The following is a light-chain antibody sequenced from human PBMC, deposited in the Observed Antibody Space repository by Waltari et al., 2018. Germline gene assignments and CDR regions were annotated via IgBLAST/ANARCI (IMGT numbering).Light chain of an antibody. CDR2: SIS. CDR3: QHYNNWPLIA. CDR1: QSVGIN. V-gene: IGKV3-15*01. Sequence: EVVLTQSPDTLSVSPGDSATLSCRASQSVGINLAWYQQKPGRAPRLLMYSISKRATGVPARFSGSGSGTQFTLTIGSLQSEDFAVYFCQHYNNWPLIAFGQGTRLESK. J-gene: IGKJ5*01.